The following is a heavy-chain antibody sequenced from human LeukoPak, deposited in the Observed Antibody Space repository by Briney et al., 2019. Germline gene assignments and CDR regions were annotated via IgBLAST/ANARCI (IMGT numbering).Heavy chain of an antibody. V-gene: IGHV3-49*03. CDR1: GFTFGDYA. CDR3: TKGDYHAY. Sequence: GGSLRLSCTASGFTFGDYAMSWFRQAPGKGLEWVGFIRSNTYGGTAEYAASVKGRFTISRDDSKSITYLQMNSLKTEDTAVYYCTKGDYHAYWGQGTLATVSS. CDR2: IRSNTYGGTA. J-gene: IGHJ4*02.